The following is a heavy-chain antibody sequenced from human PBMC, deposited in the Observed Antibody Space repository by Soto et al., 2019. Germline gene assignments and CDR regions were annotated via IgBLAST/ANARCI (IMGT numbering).Heavy chain of an antibody. D-gene: IGHD4-17*01. Sequence: QVQLVQSGAEVKKPGSSVKVSCKASGGTFSSYAISWVRQAPGQGLEWMGGIIPIFGTANYAQKFQGRVTITADESTSTAYMELSSLRSEDTAVYYCARDTWTTAGSGLIPVSNPDAFDIWGQGTMVTVSS. CDR1: GGTFSSYA. CDR2: IIPIFGTA. J-gene: IGHJ3*02. V-gene: IGHV1-69*01. CDR3: ARDTWTTAGSGLIPVSNPDAFDI.